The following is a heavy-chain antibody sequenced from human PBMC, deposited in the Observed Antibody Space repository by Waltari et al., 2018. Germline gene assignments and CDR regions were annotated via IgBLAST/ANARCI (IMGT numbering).Heavy chain of an antibody. CDR3: ARDRIQLWEFDY. Sequence: QVQLQESGPGLVKPSETLSLTCTVSGYSISSGYYWGWIRQPPGKGLGGIGSIYHSGSTYYNPALKSRVTISVDTSKNQFSLKLSSVTAADTAVYYCARDRIQLWEFDYWGQGTLVTVSS. J-gene: IGHJ4*02. CDR1: GYSISSGYY. D-gene: IGHD5-18*01. V-gene: IGHV4-38-2*02. CDR2: IYHSGST.